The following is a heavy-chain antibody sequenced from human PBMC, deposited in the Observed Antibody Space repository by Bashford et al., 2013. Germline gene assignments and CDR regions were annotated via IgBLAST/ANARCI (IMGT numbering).Heavy chain of an antibody. CDR1: GGSISSYY. CDR2: IHTSGST. D-gene: IGHD3-10*01. V-gene: IGHV4-4*07. J-gene: IGHJ4*02. Sequence: SETLSLTCTVSGGSISSYYWSWIRQPAGKGLEWIGRIHTSGSTNYNPSLKSRVTMSVDTSKNQFSLKLTSVTAADTAVYYCARYHINSGEFDYWGQGTLVTVSS. CDR3: ARYHINSGEFDY.